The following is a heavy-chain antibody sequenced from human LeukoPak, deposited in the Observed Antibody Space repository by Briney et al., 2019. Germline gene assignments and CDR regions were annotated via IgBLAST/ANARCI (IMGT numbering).Heavy chain of an antibody. CDR3: ARERFGEGKNFDY. D-gene: IGHD3-10*01. V-gene: IGHV4-61*02. J-gene: IGHJ4*02. Sequence: SETLSLTCTVSGGSISSGSYYWSWIRQPAGKGLEWIGRIYTSGSTNYNPSLKSRVTISVDKSKNQFSLKLSSVTAADTAVYYCARERFGEGKNFDYWGQGTLVTVSS. CDR2: IYTSGST. CDR1: GGSISSGSYY.